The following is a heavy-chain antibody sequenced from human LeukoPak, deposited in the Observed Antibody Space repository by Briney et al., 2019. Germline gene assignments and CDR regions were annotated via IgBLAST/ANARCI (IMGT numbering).Heavy chain of an antibody. D-gene: IGHD6-13*01. CDR3: ARVVSWYHYFDY. CDR2: INAGNGST. Sequence: ASVKVSCKASGYTFTSYAMHWVRQAPGQRLEWMGWINAGNGSTKYSQKFQGRVTITRDTSASTAYMELSSLRSEDTAVYYCARVVSWYHYFDYWGQGALVTVSS. V-gene: IGHV1-3*01. CDR1: GYTFTSYA. J-gene: IGHJ4*02.